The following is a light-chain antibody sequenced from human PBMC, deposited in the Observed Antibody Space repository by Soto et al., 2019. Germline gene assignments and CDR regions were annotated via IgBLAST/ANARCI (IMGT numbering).Light chain of an antibody. V-gene: IGLV2-14*01. J-gene: IGLJ1*01. CDR1: RSDIGDSNF. CDR3: ASFRSGTILV. Sequence: QSVLTRPASVSGSPGQSVTISCTGPRSDIGDSNFISWYQHSPGKAPRLLICEVNNRPSGVSKRFSGSKAGNTASLTISGLLDDDEADHFCASFRSGTILVFGSGTKVTVL. CDR2: EVN.